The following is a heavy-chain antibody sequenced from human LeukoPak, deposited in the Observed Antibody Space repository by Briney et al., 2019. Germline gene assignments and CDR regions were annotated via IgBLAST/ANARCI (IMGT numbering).Heavy chain of an antibody. D-gene: IGHD5-18*01. CDR2: IKQDGSEK. V-gene: IGHV3-7*01. CDR3: ARDRGYGFDY. J-gene: IGHJ4*02. CDR1: GFTFSSYW. Sequence: PGGSLRLSCAASGFTFSSYWMSCDRQAPGNVLEWVANIKQDGSEKYYVDSVKGRFTISRDNAKNSLYLQMNSLRAEDTAVYYCARDRGYGFDYWGQGTLVTVSS.